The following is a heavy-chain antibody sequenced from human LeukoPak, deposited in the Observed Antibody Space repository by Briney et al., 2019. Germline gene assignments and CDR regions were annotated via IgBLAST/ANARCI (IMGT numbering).Heavy chain of an antibody. CDR3: ARHGRFLYYFDY. V-gene: IGHV4-38-2*01. Sequence: SETLSLTCAVSGYSISSGYYCGWIRQPPGKGLEWIGSIYHSGSTYYNPSLKSRVTISVDTSKNQFSLKLSSVTTADTAVYYCARHGRFLYYFDYWGQGTLVAVSS. J-gene: IGHJ4*02. CDR1: GYSISSGYY. CDR2: IYHSGST. D-gene: IGHD3-3*01.